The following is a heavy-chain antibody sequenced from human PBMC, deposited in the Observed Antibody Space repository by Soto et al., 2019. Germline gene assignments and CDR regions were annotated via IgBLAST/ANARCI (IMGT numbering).Heavy chain of an antibody. J-gene: IGHJ3*02. Sequence: QVQLVQPGAEVKKPGSSVKVSCKASGGTFSSYAISWVRQAPGQGLEWMGGLIPIFGTANYAQKIQGRVTITADESTSTAYVELSSLRSEDTAVYYCALGYYYDSSGRHDAFDIWGQGTMVTVSS. CDR1: GGTFSSYA. V-gene: IGHV1-69*01. D-gene: IGHD3-22*01. CDR2: LIPIFGTA. CDR3: ALGYYYDSSGRHDAFDI.